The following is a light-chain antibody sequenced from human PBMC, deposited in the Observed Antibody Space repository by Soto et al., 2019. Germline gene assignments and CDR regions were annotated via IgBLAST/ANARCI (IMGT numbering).Light chain of an antibody. CDR3: QHYNNWPT. Sequence: IVMTQSPATLSVSPGERATLSCRASQSVSSNLAWYQQRPGQAPRLLIYDASTRATGIPARFSGSGSGTEFTLTISSLQSEDFVIYYCQHYNNWPTFGQGTKVEIK. CDR1: QSVSSN. CDR2: DAS. V-gene: IGKV3-15*01. J-gene: IGKJ1*01.